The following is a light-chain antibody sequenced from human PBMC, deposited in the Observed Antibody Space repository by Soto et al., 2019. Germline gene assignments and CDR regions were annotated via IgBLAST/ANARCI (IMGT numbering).Light chain of an antibody. CDR1: ESISRY. Sequence: DIQMTQSPWSLSASVGDRVTIACRASESISRYLNWYQQKPGEAPKLLMDAASRLQSGVPSRFSGSASWTEFTLTISSLQPEDFATYYCPHSYTSPYTFGQGTKLEIK. J-gene: IGKJ2*01. CDR3: PHSYTSPYT. V-gene: IGKV1-39*01. CDR2: AAS.